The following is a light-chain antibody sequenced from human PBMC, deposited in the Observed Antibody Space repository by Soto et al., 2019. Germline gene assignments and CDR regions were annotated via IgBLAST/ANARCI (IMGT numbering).Light chain of an antibody. CDR2: DAS. J-gene: IGKJ1*01. Sequence: DIQMTQSPSTLSASVGDRVTITCRASQSISSWLAWYQQKPGKAPKLLIYDASSLESGVPSRFSGSGSGTEFTLTISSLQPDDFATYYCQQYNSYAPAFGQGTKV. CDR3: QQYNSYAPA. CDR1: QSISSW. V-gene: IGKV1-5*01.